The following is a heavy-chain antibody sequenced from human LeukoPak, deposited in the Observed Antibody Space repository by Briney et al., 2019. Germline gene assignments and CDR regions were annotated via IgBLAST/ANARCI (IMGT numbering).Heavy chain of an antibody. CDR1: GFMFSTYG. Sequence: PGRSLRLSCAASGFMFSTYGMHWVRQAPGKGLEWVAVISYDGSYKFYADSVKGRFTISRDNSKSTLYLQMNSLRAEDTAVYYCAKDRYSGLNTIDYWGQGTLVTVSS. V-gene: IGHV3-30*18. J-gene: IGHJ4*02. CDR3: AKDRYSGLNTIDY. D-gene: IGHD6-13*01. CDR2: ISYDGSYK.